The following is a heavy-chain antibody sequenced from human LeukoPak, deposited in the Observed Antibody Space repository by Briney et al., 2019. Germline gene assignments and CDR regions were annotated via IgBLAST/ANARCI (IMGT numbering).Heavy chain of an antibody. CDR1: GSISGYY. CDR3: ARQKCTSTSCLTKNAFDI. Sequence: SETLSLTCTVLGSISGYYWSWIRQPPGKELEWIGYIYTSGSTNYNPSLESRVTISVDTSKSQFSLDLRSVTAADTAVYYCARQKCTSTSCLTKNAFDIWGQGTMVTVSS. D-gene: IGHD2-2*01. V-gene: IGHV4-4*09. CDR2: IYTSGST. J-gene: IGHJ3*02.